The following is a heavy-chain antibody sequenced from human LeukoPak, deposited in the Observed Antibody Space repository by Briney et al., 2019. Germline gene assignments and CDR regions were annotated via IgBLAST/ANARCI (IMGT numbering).Heavy chain of an antibody. J-gene: IGHJ4*02. D-gene: IGHD6-6*01. V-gene: IGHV5-51*01. CDR3: ARRVNSSSQHVGY. CDR2: IYPGDSDT. Sequence: GESLKISCEGSGYSFTSYWIGWVRQMPGKGLEWMGIIYPGDSDTRYSPSFQGQGTISADKSISTAYLQWSSLKASDTAMYYCARRVNSSSQHVGYWGQGTLVTVSP. CDR1: GYSFTSYW.